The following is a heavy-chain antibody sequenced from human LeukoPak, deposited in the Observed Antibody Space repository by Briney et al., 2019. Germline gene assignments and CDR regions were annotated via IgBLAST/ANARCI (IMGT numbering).Heavy chain of an antibody. D-gene: IGHD2-15*01. V-gene: IGHV4-4*09. J-gene: IGHJ6*03. Sequence: SETLSLTCTVSGGSISSYYWSWIRQPPGKGLEWIGYIYTSGSTNYNPSLKSRVTISVDTSKNQFSLKLSSVTAADTAAYYCARCSGGGSFAGYYYYMDVWGKGTTVTVSS. CDR3: ARCSGGGSFAGYYYYMDV. CDR2: IYTSGST. CDR1: GGSISSYY.